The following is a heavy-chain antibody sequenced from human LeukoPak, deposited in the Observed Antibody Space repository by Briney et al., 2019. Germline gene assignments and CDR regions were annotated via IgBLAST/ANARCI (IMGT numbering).Heavy chain of an antibody. D-gene: IGHD3-22*01. J-gene: IGHJ4*02. CDR1: GLTFSSYS. CDR3: ARDMPSMIVVVITQGGGFDY. V-gene: IGHV3-21*01. Sequence: PGGSLRLSCAASGLTFSSYSMNWVRQAPGKGLEGVSSISSSSSYIYYADSVKGRFTSSRDNAKNSLYLQMNSLRAEDTAVYYCARDMPSMIVVVITQGGGFDYWGQGTLVTVSS. CDR2: ISSSSSYI.